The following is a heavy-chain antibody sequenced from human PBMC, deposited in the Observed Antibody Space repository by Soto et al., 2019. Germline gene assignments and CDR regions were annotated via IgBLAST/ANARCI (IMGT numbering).Heavy chain of an antibody. D-gene: IGHD4-17*01. CDR3: ATWVDYGDFEGFDF. CDR2: VDPNGGGS. Sequence: ASVKLSCKACGDSFTSYAMHWVRQAPGQRLEWMGWVDPNGGGSNSAQKFQGSVTMTWDTSITTAYLDLTRLTTNDTATYFCATWVDYGDFEGFDFWGQGTLVTVSS. V-gene: IGHV1-2*04. CDR1: GDSFTSYA. J-gene: IGHJ4*02.